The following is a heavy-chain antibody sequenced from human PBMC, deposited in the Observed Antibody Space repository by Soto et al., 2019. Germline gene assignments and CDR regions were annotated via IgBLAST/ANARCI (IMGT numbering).Heavy chain of an antibody. D-gene: IGHD3-22*01. CDR2: ISSSSSYT. CDR1: GVPFSDYY. CDR3: ARGPWDRSGYSFDY. V-gene: IGHV3-11*06. J-gene: IGHJ4*02. Sequence: GGSLRLSCAASGVPFSDYYMSWIRQAPGKGLEWVSKISSSSSYTKCADSVKGRFTISRDNAKNSLYLQMNSLRVEDTAVYYCARGPWDRSGYSFDYWGQGSLVTVSS.